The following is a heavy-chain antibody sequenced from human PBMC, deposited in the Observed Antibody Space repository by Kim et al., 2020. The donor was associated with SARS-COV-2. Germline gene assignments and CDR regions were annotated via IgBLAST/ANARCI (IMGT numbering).Heavy chain of an antibody. D-gene: IGHD3-9*01. J-gene: IGHJ3*02. CDR2: ST. V-gene: IGHV3-66*01. CDR3: ALTGDDAFDI. Sequence: STYYADSVKGRFTISRDNSKNTRYLQMNSLRAEDTAVYYCALTGDDAFDIWGQGTMVTVSS.